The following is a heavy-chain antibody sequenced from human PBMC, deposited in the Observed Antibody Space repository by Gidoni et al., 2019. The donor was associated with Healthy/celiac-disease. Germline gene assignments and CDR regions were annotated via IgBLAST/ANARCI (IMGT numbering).Heavy chain of an antibody. V-gene: IGHV1-69*01. Sequence: QVQLVQSGAEVKKPGSSVKVSCKASGGTFSSSAISWVRQAPGQGLEWMGGILHICGTANYAQKFQGRVTITADESTSTAYMELSSLRSEDTAVYYCARTYYDSSGYYWRRAGYFDYWGQGTLVTVSS. CDR1: GGTFSSSA. CDR3: ARTYYDSSGYYWRRAGYFDY. CDR2: ILHICGTA. J-gene: IGHJ4*02. D-gene: IGHD3-22*01.